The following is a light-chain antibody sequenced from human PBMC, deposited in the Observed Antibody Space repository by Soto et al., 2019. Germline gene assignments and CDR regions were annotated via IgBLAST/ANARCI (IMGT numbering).Light chain of an antibody. Sequence: DIQMTQSPSSLSASVGDRVTITCRASQSISSYLNWYQQKPEKAPKLLIYAASSLQSGVPSRFSGSGSGTDFTLTISSLQPEDFATYYCQQSYSTPSTFGQGTKLQIK. V-gene: IGKV1-39*01. CDR1: QSISSY. CDR3: QQSYSTPST. J-gene: IGKJ2*01. CDR2: AAS.